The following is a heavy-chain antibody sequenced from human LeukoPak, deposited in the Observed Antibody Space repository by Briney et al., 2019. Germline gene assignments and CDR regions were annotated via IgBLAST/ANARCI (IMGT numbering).Heavy chain of an antibody. J-gene: IGHJ4*02. CDR1: GGSISSYY. CDR3: ARETPYGSGSYPFDY. Sequence: SETLSLTCTVSGGSISSYYWSWIRQPPGKGLEWIGYIYYSGSTNYNPSLKSRVTISVDTSKKQFSLKLSSVTAADTAVYYCARETPYGSGSYPFDYWGQGILVTVSS. D-gene: IGHD3-10*01. CDR2: IYYSGST. V-gene: IGHV4-59*01.